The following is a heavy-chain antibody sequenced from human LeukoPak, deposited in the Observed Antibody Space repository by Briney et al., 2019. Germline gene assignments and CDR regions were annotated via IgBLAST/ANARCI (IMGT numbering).Heavy chain of an antibody. Sequence: ASVNVSCKSSGGTFSSYAISWVRQAPGQGLEWMGGIIPIFGTANYAQKFQGRVTITADESTSTAYMKLSSLRSEDTAVYYCAREIFGVVMFRGINWFDPWGQGTLVTVSS. CDR2: IIPIFGTA. J-gene: IGHJ5*02. D-gene: IGHD3-3*01. CDR3: AREIFGVVMFRGINWFDP. CDR1: GGTFSSYA. V-gene: IGHV1-69*01.